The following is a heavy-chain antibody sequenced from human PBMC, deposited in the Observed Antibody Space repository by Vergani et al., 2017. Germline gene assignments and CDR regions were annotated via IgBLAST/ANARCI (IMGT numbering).Heavy chain of an antibody. D-gene: IGHD2-2*01. J-gene: IGHJ6*03. V-gene: IGHV3-7*01. CDR1: GFTFSSYW. Sequence: EVQLVESGGGLVQPGGSLRLSCAASGFTFSSYWMSWVRQAPGKGLGWVANIKQDGSEKYYVDSVKGRFTISRDNAKNSLYLQMNSLRAEDTAVYYCARGTSCSSTSCYRFGYYYYYYMDVWGKGTTVTVSS. CDR2: IKQDGSEK. CDR3: ARGTSCSSTSCYRFGYYYYYYMDV.